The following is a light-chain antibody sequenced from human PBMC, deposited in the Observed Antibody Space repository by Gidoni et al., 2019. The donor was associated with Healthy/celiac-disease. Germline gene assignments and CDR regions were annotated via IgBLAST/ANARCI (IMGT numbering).Light chain of an antibody. CDR2: EDN. CDR3: QSYDSSNHRVV. V-gene: IGLV6-57*01. J-gene: IGLJ2*01. CDR1: SGSIASNY. Sequence: NFMLTQPHSVSESPGKAVTISCTRSSGSIASNYVQWYQPRPGSSPTTVIYEDNQRPSGVPDRFSGSIDSTSNSASLTISGLKTEDEADDYCQSYDSSNHRVVFGGGTTLTVL.